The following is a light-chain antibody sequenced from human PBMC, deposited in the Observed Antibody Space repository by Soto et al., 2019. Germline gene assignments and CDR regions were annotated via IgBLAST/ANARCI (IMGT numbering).Light chain of an antibody. CDR1: QTIYSN. V-gene: IGKV3-15*01. J-gene: IGKJ1*01. CDR2: RAS. Sequence: IVMTQSPATLSVSPGERATLSCRAGQTIYSNVAWYQQRPGQAPRLLICRASTRATGVPARFSGSGSGTEFTLTISGLQSEDFALYYCQQYQNLWTFGQATKVDIK. CDR3: QQYQNLWT.